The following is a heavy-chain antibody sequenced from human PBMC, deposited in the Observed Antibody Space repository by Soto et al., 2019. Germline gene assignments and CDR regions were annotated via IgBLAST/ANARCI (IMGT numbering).Heavy chain of an antibody. CDR3: ARGMTPLGAPAWYYFDS. V-gene: IGHV4-4*07. J-gene: IGHJ4*02. CDR1: GASITGSSY. Sequence: SETLSLTCTVSGASITGSSYWSWIRQPAGKGLEWIGRFSLSGTTNYNPSLRGRITMSADVSKNQFSLRLTSVTAADTALYYCARGMTPLGAPAWYYFDSWGQGTLVTVSS. D-gene: IGHD2-15*01. CDR2: FSLSGTT.